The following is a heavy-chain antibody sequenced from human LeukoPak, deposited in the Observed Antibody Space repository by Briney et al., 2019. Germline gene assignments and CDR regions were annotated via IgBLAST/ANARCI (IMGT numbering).Heavy chain of an antibody. J-gene: IGHJ4*02. CDR1: GYTFTGYY. CDR3: ARVGSGAATADY. CDR2: INPRGGST. Sequence: ASVKVSCKASGYTFTGYYMHWVRQATGQGPEWVGIINPRGGSTDYSQKFQGRVTMTSDTSTSTVYMELNSLIYEDTAVYFCARVGSGAATADYWGQGTLVTVSS. D-gene: IGHD6-19*01. V-gene: IGHV1-46*01.